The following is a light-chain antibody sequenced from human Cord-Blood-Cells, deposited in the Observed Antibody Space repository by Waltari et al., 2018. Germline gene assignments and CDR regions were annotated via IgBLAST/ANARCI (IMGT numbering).Light chain of an antibody. Sequence: IVLTQSPGTLSLSPGERATLSCRASQSVSSSYLAWYQPKPGQAPRLLIYGASSRATGIPDRFSGSGSGTDVTLTISRLGPEDFAVYYCQQYGSSPKTFGQGTKVEIK. CDR1: QSVSSSY. J-gene: IGKJ1*01. CDR2: GAS. CDR3: QQYGSSPKT. V-gene: IGKV3-20*01.